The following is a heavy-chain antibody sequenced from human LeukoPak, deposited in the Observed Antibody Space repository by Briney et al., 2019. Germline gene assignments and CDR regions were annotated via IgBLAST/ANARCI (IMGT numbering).Heavy chain of an antibody. CDR3: ARDVYGDYGSDY. Sequence: GGPLRLSCAVSGFTFSSYSMNWVRQAPGKGLEWLSYISSSTRTTYYADSVKGRFTISRDNAKNSLYLQMNSLRAEDTAVYYCARDVYGDYGSDYWGQGTLVTVSS. J-gene: IGHJ4*02. D-gene: IGHD4-17*01. V-gene: IGHV3-48*01. CDR1: GFTFSSYS. CDR2: ISSSTRTT.